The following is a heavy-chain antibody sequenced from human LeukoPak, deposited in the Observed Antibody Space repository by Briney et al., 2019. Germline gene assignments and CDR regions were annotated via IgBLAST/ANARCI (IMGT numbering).Heavy chain of an antibody. CDR1: VYTFIGYY. V-gene: IGHV1-2*06. CDR2: INPNSGGT. J-gene: IGHJ4*02. Sequence: ASVKVSCKASVYTFIGYYMHWVRQAPGQGLEWMGRINPNSGGTDCAQKFQSRVTMTRDTSISTAYMELNRLRSDDTAVYYCARDETISVRGMIDYWGQGTLVTVSS. CDR3: ARDETISVRGMIDY. D-gene: IGHD2-15*01.